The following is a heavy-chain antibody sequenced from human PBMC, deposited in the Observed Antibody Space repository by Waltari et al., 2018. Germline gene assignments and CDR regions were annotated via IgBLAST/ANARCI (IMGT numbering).Heavy chain of an antibody. J-gene: IGHJ4*02. Sequence: QVQLQESGPGLVKPSQTLSLTCTVSGGSISSGSYYWSWIRQPAGKGLEWIGYIYTSGSTNYNPSLKSRVTISVDTSKNQFSLKLSSVTAADTAVYYCARSPEGATSYFDYWGQGTLVIVSS. CDR3: ARSPEGATSYFDY. V-gene: IGHV4-61*09. CDR1: GGSISSGSYY. CDR2: IYTSGST. D-gene: IGHD1-26*01.